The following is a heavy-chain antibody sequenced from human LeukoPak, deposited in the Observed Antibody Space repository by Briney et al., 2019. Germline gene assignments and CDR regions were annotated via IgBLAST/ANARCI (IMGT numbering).Heavy chain of an antibody. CDR1: AATISSTNR. V-gene: IGHV4-4*02. Sequence: SGTLSLTSAAPAATISSTNRRTWVRQPPGQGLERIGEIYHSGSTNYNPSLKSRVTISVDKSKNQFSLKLSSVTAADTAVYYCAKGSSSWLLRYYFDYWGQGTLVTVSS. J-gene: IGHJ4*02. CDR3: AKGSSSWLLRYYFDY. D-gene: IGHD6-13*01. CDR2: IYHSGST.